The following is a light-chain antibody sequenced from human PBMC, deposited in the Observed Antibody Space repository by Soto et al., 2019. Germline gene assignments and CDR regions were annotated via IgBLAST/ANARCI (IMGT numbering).Light chain of an antibody. CDR2: EVN. CDR1: SSDVGSYNR. Sequence: QSALTQPPSVSGSPGQSVTSSCTGTSSDVGSYNRLSWYQQPPGTAPKLIMYEVNTRPSGVPDRFSGSKSGSTASLTISGLQAEDEADYYCSLYISGSTYVFGTGTKVTVL. CDR3: SLYISGSTYV. J-gene: IGLJ1*01. V-gene: IGLV2-18*01.